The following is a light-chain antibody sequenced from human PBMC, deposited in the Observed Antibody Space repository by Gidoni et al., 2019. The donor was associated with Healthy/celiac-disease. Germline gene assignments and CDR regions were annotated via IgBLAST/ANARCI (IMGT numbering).Light chain of an antibody. CDR1: QSVSSY. J-gene: IGKJ5*01. Sequence: EIVLTQSPATLSLSPGESATRYCRASQSVSSYFAWYQQNPGQAPRLLIYDASHRATGIPARFSGSGSGTDFTLTISSLEPEDFALYYCQQRSNWSTFGEGTRREIK. V-gene: IGKV3-11*01. CDR3: QQRSNWST. CDR2: DAS.